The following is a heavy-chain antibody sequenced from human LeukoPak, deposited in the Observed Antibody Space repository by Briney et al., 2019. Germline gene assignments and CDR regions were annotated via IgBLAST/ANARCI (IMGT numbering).Heavy chain of an antibody. CDR2: ISYDGSNK. CDR1: GFTFSSYA. V-gene: IGHV3-30*04. Sequence: GRSLRLSCAASGFTFSSYAMHWVRQAPGKGLEWVAVISYDGSNKYYADSAKGRFTISRDNSKNTLYLQMNSLRAEDTAVYYCARGGDRDYPDYWGQGTLVTVSS. J-gene: IGHJ4*02. D-gene: IGHD3-10*01. CDR3: ARGGDRDYPDY.